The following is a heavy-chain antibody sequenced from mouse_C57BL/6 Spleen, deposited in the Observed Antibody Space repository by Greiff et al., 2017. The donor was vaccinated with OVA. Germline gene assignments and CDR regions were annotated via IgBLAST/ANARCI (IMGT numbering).Heavy chain of an antibody. D-gene: IGHD2-4*01. J-gene: IGHJ2*01. V-gene: IGHV5-4*01. CDR2: ISDGGSYT. CDR3: ARDDYDGRSYFDY. CDR1: GFTFSSYA. Sequence: EVQRVESGGGLVKPGGSLKLSCAASGFTFSSYAMSWVRQTPEKRLEWVATISDGGSYTYYPDNVKGRFTISRDNAKNNLYLQMSHLKSEDTAMYYCARDDYDGRSYFDYWGQGTTLTVSS.